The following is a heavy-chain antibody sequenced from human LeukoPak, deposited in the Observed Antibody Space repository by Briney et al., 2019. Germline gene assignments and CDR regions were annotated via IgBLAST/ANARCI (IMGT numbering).Heavy chain of an antibody. CDR3: AREVPLAAGYDRAGYYFDY. CDR2: IIPIFGTA. Sequence: SVKVSCKASGGTFSSYAISWVRQAPGQGLEWMGGIIPIFGTANYAQKFQGRVTITTDESTSTAYMELSSLRSEDTAVYYCAREVPLAAGYDRAGYYFDYWGQGTLVTASS. J-gene: IGHJ4*02. D-gene: IGHD3-22*01. CDR1: GGTFSSYA. V-gene: IGHV1-69*05.